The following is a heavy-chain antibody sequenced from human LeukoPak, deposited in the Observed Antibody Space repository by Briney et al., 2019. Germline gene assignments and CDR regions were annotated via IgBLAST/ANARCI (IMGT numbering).Heavy chain of an antibody. CDR2: INHSGST. J-gene: IGHJ4*02. V-gene: IGHV4-34*01. CDR3: ARDRGSLRYYFDY. CDR1: GGSFSGYY. Sequence: KPSETLSLTCAVYGGSFSGYYWSWIRQPPGKGLEWIGEINHSGSTNYNPSLKSRVTISVDTSKNQFSLQLNSVTPEDTAVYYCARDRGSLRYYFDYWGQGTLVTVSS. D-gene: IGHD1-26*01.